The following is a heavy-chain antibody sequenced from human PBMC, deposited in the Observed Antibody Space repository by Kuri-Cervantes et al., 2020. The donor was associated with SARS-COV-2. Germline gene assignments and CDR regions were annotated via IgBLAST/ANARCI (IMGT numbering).Heavy chain of an antibody. J-gene: IGHJ5*02. Sequence: ASVKVSCKASGYTFTGYYMHWVRQAPGQGLEWMGWISTYNNDTNYAQKFQGRVTMTTDTSTSTVYMELTSLKSDDTAVYYCARDYFGNWFDPWGQGTLVTVSS. V-gene: IGHV1-18*04. CDR1: GYTFTGYY. CDR3: ARDYFGNWFDP. D-gene: IGHD2/OR15-2a*01. CDR2: ISTYNNDT.